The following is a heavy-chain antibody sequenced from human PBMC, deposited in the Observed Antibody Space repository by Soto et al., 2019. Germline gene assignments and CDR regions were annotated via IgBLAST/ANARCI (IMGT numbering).Heavy chain of an antibody. CDR3: ARGSTNWAYYFDY. V-gene: IGHV4-34*01. CDR2: INHSGST. D-gene: IGHD6-13*01. Sequence: RILKTPGKGLEWIGEINHSGSTNYNPSLKSRVTISVDTSKNQFSLKLSSVTAADTAVYYCARGSTNWAYYFDYSGERTLLSLS. J-gene: IGHJ4*02.